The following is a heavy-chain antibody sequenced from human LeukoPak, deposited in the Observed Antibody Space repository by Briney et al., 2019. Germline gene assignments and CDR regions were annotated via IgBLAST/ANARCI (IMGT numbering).Heavy chain of an antibody. CDR2: IYTSGSI. CDR3: ARDSGTTGEVKFDP. D-gene: IGHD3-10*01. J-gene: IGHJ5*02. Sequence: SETLSLTCTVSGGSINGYYWSWIRQPAGKGLEWIGRIYTSGSITYNPSLKSRVSMSVDTSKNQFSLKLSSVTAADTAVYYCARDSGTTGEVKFDPWGQGTLVTVSS. CDR1: GGSINGYY. V-gene: IGHV4-4*07.